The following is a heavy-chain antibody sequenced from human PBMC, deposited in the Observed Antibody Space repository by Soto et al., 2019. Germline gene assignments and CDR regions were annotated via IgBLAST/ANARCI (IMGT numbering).Heavy chain of an antibody. CDR1: GGSISSGGYY. D-gene: IGHD3-22*01. CDR2: IYYSGST. V-gene: IGHV4-31*03. Sequence: PSETLSLTCTVSGGSISSGGYYWSWIRQHPGKGLEWIGYIYYSGSTYYNPSLKSRVTISVDTSKNQFSLKLSSVTAADTAVYYCARDFQYYYDSSGYPTRLGAFDIWGQGTMVTVSS. CDR3: ARDFQYYYDSSGYPTRLGAFDI. J-gene: IGHJ3*02.